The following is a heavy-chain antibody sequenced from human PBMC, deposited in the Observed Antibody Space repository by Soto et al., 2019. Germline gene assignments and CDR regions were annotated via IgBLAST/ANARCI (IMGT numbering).Heavy chain of an antibody. J-gene: IGHJ5*02. Sequence: SVKVSCKASGGTFSSDAISWVRQAPGQGLEWMGGIIPIFGTANYAQKFQGRVTITADESTSTAYMELSSLRSEDTAVYDCAGEVVVPAATPHGWFDPWGQGSLVTAPQ. D-gene: IGHD2-2*02. V-gene: IGHV1-69*13. CDR1: GGTFSSDA. CDR2: IIPIFGTA. CDR3: AGEVVVPAATPHGWFDP.